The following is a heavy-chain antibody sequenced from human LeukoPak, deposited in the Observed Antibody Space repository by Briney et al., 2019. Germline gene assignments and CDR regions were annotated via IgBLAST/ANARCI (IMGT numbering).Heavy chain of an antibody. J-gene: IGHJ5*02. V-gene: IGHV3-74*01. CDR3: ANSRGHGSGNL. CDR1: GFTFSSYW. Sequence: HSGGSLRLSCAASGFTFSSYWMNWVRQAPGKGLVWVSRIASDGSSTTYADSVKGRFSISRDNSKNTVYLQMDSLRAEDTAVYYCANSRGHGSGNLWGQGTLVTVSS. CDR2: IASDGSST. D-gene: IGHD3-10*01.